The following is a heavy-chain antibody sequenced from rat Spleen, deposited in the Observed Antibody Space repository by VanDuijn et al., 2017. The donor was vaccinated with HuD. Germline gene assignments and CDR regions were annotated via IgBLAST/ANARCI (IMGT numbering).Heavy chain of an antibody. Sequence: EVQLVESNGGLVQPGRSLKLSCAASGFTFSDYGMAWVRQGPTKGLEWVATISYGDRSGHSSTYYRDSVKGRFTISRDNAKSTLSLQMDSLRSEDTATYYCARQEDNSGAFDYWGQGVMVTVSS. D-gene: IGHD4-3*01. CDR1: GFTFSDYG. V-gene: IGHV5-29*01. CDR3: ARQEDNSGAFDY. CDR2: ISYGDRSGHSST. J-gene: IGHJ2*01.